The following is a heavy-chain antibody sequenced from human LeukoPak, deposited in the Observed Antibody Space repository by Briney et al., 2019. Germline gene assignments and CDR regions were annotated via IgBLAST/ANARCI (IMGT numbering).Heavy chain of an antibody. Sequence: PGGSLRLSCAASGFTFSSYAMHWVRQAPGKGLEWVSAITATGGTPYYAASVRGRFTVARDNSKNTLYLQMGSLRAEDTAIYYCAKVRDNRDWYKDALDVWGQGTRVTVSS. CDR1: GFTFSSYA. V-gene: IGHV3-23*01. J-gene: IGHJ3*01. CDR2: ITATGGTP. CDR3: AKVRDNRDWYKDALDV. D-gene: IGHD6-19*01.